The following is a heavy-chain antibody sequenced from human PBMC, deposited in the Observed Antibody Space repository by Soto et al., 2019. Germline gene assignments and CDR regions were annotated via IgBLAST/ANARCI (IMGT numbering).Heavy chain of an antibody. CDR3: TRGADIVVVVAASFDY. CDR1: GFTFGDYA. V-gene: IGHV3-49*03. J-gene: IGHJ4*02. D-gene: IGHD2-15*01. CDR2: IRSKAYGGTT. Sequence: GGSLRLSCTASGFTFGDYAMSWFRQAPGKGLEWVGFIRSKAYGGTTEYAASVKGRFTISRDDSKSIAYLQMNSLKTEDTAVYYCTRGADIVVVVAASFDYWGQGTLVTVSS.